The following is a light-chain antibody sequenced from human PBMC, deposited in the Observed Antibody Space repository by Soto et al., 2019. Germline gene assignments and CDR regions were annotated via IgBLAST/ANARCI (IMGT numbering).Light chain of an antibody. J-gene: IGKJ1*01. CDR2: DAS. V-gene: IGKV3-15*01. CDR3: QQYRT. Sequence: EIVMTQSPATLSVSPGERATLSCRASQSVRSKLAWYQQKPGQAPRLLIYDASTRATGIPARFSGSRSGTEFTLTISSLQPEDFATYYCQQYRTFGQGTKVDIK. CDR1: QSVRSK.